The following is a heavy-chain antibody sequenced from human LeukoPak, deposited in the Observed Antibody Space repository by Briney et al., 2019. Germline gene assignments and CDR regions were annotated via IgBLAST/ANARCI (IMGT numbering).Heavy chain of an antibody. CDR1: GFTFSSYA. CDR2: INENGGNT. V-gene: IGHV3-23*01. J-gene: IGHJ4*02. Sequence: GGSLRLSCAASGFTFSSYAMSWVRQAPGKGLEWVSAINENGGNTYYTDSVKGRFTISRDNSKNTVYLQMNSLRVEDTAVYYCARALSGWHDIDYWGQGTLVTVSS. D-gene: IGHD6-19*01. CDR3: ARALSGWHDIDY.